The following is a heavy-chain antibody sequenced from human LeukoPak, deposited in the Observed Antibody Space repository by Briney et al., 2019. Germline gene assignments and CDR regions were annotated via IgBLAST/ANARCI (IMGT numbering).Heavy chain of an antibody. CDR2: ISYSGNT. V-gene: IGHV4-59*01. CDR1: GGSISNYY. CDR3: ARARNYYDSSDYYYEGDAFDI. J-gene: IGHJ3*02. D-gene: IGHD3-22*01. Sequence: SETLSLICTVSGGSISNYYWSWIRQTPGKGLEWIGYISYSGNTNYNPSLKSRVTISVDASKNQFSLKLSSVTAADTAVYFCARARNYYDSSDYYYEGDAFDIWGQGTMVTVSS.